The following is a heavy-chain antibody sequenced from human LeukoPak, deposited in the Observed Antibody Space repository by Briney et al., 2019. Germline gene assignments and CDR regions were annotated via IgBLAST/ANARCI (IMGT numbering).Heavy chain of an antibody. Sequence: GGSLRLSCAASGFTFSSYGMHWVRQAPGKGLEWVAFIRYDGSNKYYADSVKGRFTISRDNSKNTLYLQMNSLRAEDTAVYYCARDRARKELVGLNWFDPWGQGTLVTVSS. CDR3: ARDRARKELVGLNWFDP. CDR1: GFTFSSYG. J-gene: IGHJ5*02. V-gene: IGHV3-30*02. D-gene: IGHD2-8*02. CDR2: IRYDGSNK.